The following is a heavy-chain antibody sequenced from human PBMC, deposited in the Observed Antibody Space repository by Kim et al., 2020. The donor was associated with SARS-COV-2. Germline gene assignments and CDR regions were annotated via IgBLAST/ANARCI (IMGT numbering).Heavy chain of an antibody. D-gene: IGHD2-21*02. V-gene: IGHV3-73*01. Sequence: GGSLRLSCAASGFTFGDSPMQWVRQASGKGLEWIGRIKKKTNNYATVYAESMRGRFTISRDESKNTAYLHMNSLKIEDTAVYYCAATVTAFSDYWGQGTLVTVS. CDR3: AATVTAFSDY. CDR2: IKKKTNNYAT. CDR1: GFTFGDSP. J-gene: IGHJ4*02.